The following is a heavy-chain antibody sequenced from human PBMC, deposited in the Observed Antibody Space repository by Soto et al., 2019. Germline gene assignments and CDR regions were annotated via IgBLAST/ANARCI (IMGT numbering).Heavy chain of an antibody. CDR2: IIPIFGTA. V-gene: IGHV1-69*13. D-gene: IGHD5-12*01. J-gene: IGHJ6*02. CDR1: GGTLSSYA. CDR3: ARIRRDGYNYRDYYYYGMDV. Sequence: SVKVSCKASGGTLSSYAISWVRQAPGQGLEWMGGIIPIFGTANYAQKFQGRVTITADESTSTAYMELSSLRSEDTAVYYCARIRRDGYNYRDYYYYGMDVWGQGTTVTVSS.